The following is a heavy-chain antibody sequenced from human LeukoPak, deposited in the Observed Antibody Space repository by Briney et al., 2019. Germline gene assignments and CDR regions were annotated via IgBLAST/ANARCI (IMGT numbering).Heavy chain of an antibody. Sequence: GGSLRLSCAGSGFTISSYWRSWVRQAPGKGLEWVANIKQDGSEKYYVDSVKGRFTISRDNAKNSLYLQMNSLRAEDTAVYYCARGGHRACDYWGQGTLVTVSS. CDR3: ARGGHRACDY. CDR1: GFTISSYW. CDR2: IKQDGSEK. V-gene: IGHV3-7*01. J-gene: IGHJ4*02.